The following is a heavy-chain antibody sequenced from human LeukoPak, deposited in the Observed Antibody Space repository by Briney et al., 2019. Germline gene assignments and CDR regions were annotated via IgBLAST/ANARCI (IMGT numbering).Heavy chain of an antibody. J-gene: IGHJ4*02. CDR3: ARGLGKYSYGPFDY. V-gene: IGHV1-18*01. CDR2: ISAYNGNT. CDR1: GYTFTSYG. Sequence: ASVKVSCKASGYTFTSYGISWVRQAPGQGLEWMEWISAYNGNTNYAQKLQGRVTMTTDTSTSTAYMELRSLRSDDTAVYYCARGLGKYSYGPFDYWGQGTLVTVSS. D-gene: IGHD5-18*01.